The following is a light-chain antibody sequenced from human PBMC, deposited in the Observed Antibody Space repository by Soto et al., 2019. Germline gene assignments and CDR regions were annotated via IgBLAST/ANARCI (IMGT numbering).Light chain of an antibody. V-gene: IGLV1-40*01. Sequence: QSVLTQPPSVSGAPGQRVTISCAGSSSSIGAGYDVHWYQQLPGAAPKLLIYANSNRPSGVPDRFSGSKSGTSASLAITGLQAEDEAGYYCSSYAGSSNVFGTGTKVTV. J-gene: IGLJ1*01. CDR1: SSSIGAGYD. CDR2: ANS. CDR3: SSYAGSSNV.